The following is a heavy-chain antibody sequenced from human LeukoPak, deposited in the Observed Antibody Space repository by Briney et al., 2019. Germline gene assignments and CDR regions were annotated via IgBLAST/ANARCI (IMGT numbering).Heavy chain of an antibody. CDR2: ISAFNGNT. J-gene: IGHJ4*02. D-gene: IGHD3-22*01. CDR1: GYTFTSYG. CDR3: ARGYQTSYYDRSGYLTYFDY. V-gene: IGHV1-18*01. Sequence: ASVKVSCKASGYTFTSYGITWVRQAPGQGLEWMGWISAFNGNTNYAQKFQGRVTMITDTSTKIAYMELRSLRSDDTAVYYCARGYQTSYYDRSGYLTYFDYWGQGTLVTVSS.